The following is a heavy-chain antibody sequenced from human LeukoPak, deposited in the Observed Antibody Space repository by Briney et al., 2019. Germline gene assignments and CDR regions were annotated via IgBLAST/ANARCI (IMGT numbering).Heavy chain of an antibody. Sequence: GGSLRLSCAASGFTFSSHDMNWVRQAPGKGLEWVSYISSGGYTTHYADSVKGRFTISRDNAKNSLYLQMNSLRAEDTAVYYCAREKVGTVANFDSWGQGTLVIVSS. CDR3: AREKVGTVANFDS. CDR1: GFTFSSHD. CDR2: ISSGGYTT. D-gene: IGHD6-19*01. J-gene: IGHJ4*02. V-gene: IGHV3-48*03.